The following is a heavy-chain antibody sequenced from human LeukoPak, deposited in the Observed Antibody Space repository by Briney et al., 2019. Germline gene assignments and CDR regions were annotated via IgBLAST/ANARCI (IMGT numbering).Heavy chain of an antibody. Sequence: ASVKVSCTASGYTFIGYYMLWVRQAPGQGLEWMGWINPNSGVTNYAQKFQGKVTMTRDTSISTAYMELTSLRSDDTAVYYCATTRVTTTRLDYWGQGTLVTVSS. J-gene: IGHJ4*02. D-gene: IGHD5-12*01. CDR3: ATTRVTTTRLDY. V-gene: IGHV1-2*02. CDR1: GYTFIGYY. CDR2: INPNSGVT.